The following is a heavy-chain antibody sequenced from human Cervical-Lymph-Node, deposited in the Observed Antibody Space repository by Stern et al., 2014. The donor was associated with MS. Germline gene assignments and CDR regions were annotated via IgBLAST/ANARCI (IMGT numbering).Heavy chain of an antibody. Sequence: QVQLQESSPGLVKPSETLSLTCTVSNGSINNYYWTWIRQPAGKGLEWIGRIMTSGNTKYNPSLKSRVTMPLDTSKNQLFLRLKSVTAADTAVYYCARDWRISGYMSTYFDPWGRGTLVTVSS. D-gene: IGHD5-18*01. CDR2: IMTSGNT. J-gene: IGHJ5*02. CDR1: NGSINNYY. V-gene: IGHV4-4*07. CDR3: ARDWRISGYMSTYFDP.